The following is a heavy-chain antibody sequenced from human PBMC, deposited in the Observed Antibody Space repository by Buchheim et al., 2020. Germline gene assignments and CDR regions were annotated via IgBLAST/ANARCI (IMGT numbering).Heavy chain of an antibody. CDR1: GFSFSIYW. Sequence: EVHLVESGGGLVQPGGSLRLSCAASGFSFSIYWMSWVRQAPGKGLEWVANIKQDGSETYYVDSVKGRFTISKDNAKNLLYLQMNSLRVEDTAVYYCAREPVGSSGWYWGYWGQGTL. CDR2: IKQDGSET. CDR3: AREPVGSSGWYWGY. J-gene: IGHJ4*02. V-gene: IGHV3-7*01. D-gene: IGHD6-19*01.